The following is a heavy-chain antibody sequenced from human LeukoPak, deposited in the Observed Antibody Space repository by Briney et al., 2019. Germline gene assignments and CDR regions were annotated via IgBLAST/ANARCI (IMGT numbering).Heavy chain of an antibody. CDR1: GGSIRSYY. CDR2: GYHSGGT. Sequence: SETLSLTCTDSGGSIRSYYWTWIRQSPGKGLEWIGYGYHSGGTSYNPSLRSRVIISVDTSKNQFSLRLTSVTAADTAIYYCARSVYDWDPRYYMDVWGKGTTVTVSS. J-gene: IGHJ6*03. CDR3: ARSVYDWDPRYYMDV. V-gene: IGHV4-59*01. D-gene: IGHD3-9*01.